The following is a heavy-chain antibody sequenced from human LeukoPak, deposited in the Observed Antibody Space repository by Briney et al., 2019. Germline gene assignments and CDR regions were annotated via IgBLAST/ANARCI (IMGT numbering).Heavy chain of an antibody. CDR3: ARVHYDSSGYYFFDY. CDR2: IYTSGST. J-gene: IGHJ4*02. D-gene: IGHD3-22*01. Sequence: SETLSLTCTVSGGSISSYYWSWIRQPAGKGLEWIGRIYTSGSTNYNPSLRSRVTISVDTSKNQFSLKLSSVTAADTAVYYCARVHYDSSGYYFFDYWGQGTLVTVSS. V-gene: IGHV4-4*07. CDR1: GGSISSYY.